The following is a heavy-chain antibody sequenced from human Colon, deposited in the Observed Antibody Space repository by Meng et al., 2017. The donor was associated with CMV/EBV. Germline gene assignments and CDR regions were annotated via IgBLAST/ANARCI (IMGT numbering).Heavy chain of an antibody. CDR2: VNDDGSSV. CDR3: ARDAGQWLATGEAFDI. J-gene: IGHJ3*02. CDR1: GFSFSGYW. Sequence: GGSLRLSCVDSGFSFSGYWMHWVRQAPGKGLAWVSRVNDDGSSVRYADSVKGRFTISRDNAKNTLYLQMNSLRVEDTAVYYCARDAGQWLATGEAFDIWGRGTMVTVS. V-gene: IGHV3-74*01. D-gene: IGHD6-19*01.